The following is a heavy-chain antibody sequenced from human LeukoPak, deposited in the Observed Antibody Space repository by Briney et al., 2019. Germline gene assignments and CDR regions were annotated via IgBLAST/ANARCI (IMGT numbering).Heavy chain of an antibody. CDR3: ARVRSVAATKGEFDY. J-gene: IGHJ4*02. CDR1: GYSFTSYW. CDR2: IYPGDSDT. D-gene: IGHD6-19*01. V-gene: IGHV5-51*01. Sequence: GESLKISCKGPGYSFTSYWIGWVRQMPGKGLEWMGIIYPGDSDTRYSPSFQGQVTISADKSISTAYLQWSSLKASDTAMYYCARVRSVAATKGEFDYWGQGTLVTVSS.